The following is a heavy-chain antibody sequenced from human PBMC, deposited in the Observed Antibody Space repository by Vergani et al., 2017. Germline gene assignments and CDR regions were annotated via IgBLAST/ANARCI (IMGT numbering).Heavy chain of an antibody. CDR1: GDSVSSNSAA. Sequence: QVQLQQSGPGLVKPSQTLSLTCAISGDSVSSNSAAWNWIRQSPSRGLEWLGRTYYRSKWYNDYAVSVKSRITINPDTSKNQFSLQLNSVTPEDTAVYYCARWFLPEYSSSERIYDYWGQGTLVTVSS. CDR3: ARWFLPEYSSSERIYDY. D-gene: IGHD6-6*01. J-gene: IGHJ4*02. CDR2: TYYRSKWYN. V-gene: IGHV6-1*01.